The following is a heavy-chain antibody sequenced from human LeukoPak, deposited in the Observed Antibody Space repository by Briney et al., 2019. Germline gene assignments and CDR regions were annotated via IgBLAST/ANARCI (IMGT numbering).Heavy chain of an antibody. V-gene: IGHV4-59*08. D-gene: IGHD5-12*01. CDR1: GGSISSYY. CDR3: ASLPTQYIVATRGAFDI. Sequence: SETLSLTCTVSGGSISSYYGSWIRQPPGKGLEWIGYIYYSGSTNYNPSLKSRVTISVDTSKNQFSLKLSSVTAADTAVYYCASLPTQYIVATRGAFDIWGQGTMVTVSS. J-gene: IGHJ3*02. CDR2: IYYSGST.